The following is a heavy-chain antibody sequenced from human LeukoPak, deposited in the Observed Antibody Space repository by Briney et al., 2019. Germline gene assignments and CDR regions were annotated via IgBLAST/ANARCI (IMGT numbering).Heavy chain of an antibody. CDR1: GFTFSSYS. V-gene: IGHV3-21*01. J-gene: IGHJ4*02. D-gene: IGHD2-2*01. CDR3: AREALYCSSTSCHIDY. CDR2: ISSSSSYI. Sequence: GSLRLSCAASGFTFSSYSMNWVRQAPGKGLEWVSSISSSSSYIYYADSVKGRFTISRDNAKNSLYLQMNSLRVEDTAVYYCAREALYCSSTSCHIDYWGQGTLVTVSS.